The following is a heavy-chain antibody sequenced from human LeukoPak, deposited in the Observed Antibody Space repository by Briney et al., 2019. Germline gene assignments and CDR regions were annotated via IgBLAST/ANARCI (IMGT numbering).Heavy chain of an antibody. CDR3: AMAPGGYYFDY. J-gene: IGHJ4*02. CDR1: GFTFSNYA. CDR2: ISDGGDST. D-gene: IGHD3-10*01. V-gene: IGHV3-23*01. Sequence: GGSLRLSCAASGFTFSNYAMSWVRQAPGKGLEWVSGISDGGDSTYYANSVKGRITISRDNSKNTLYLQMNSLRAEDTAVYYCAMAPGGYYFDYWGQGTLVTASS.